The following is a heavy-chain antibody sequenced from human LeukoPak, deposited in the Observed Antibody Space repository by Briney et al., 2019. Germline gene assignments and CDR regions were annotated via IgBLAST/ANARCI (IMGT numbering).Heavy chain of an antibody. D-gene: IGHD3-10*01. J-gene: IGHJ4*02. CDR2: INHSGST. CDR1: GVSFSGYY. CDR3: ARGITMVRGVDY. Sequence: SETLSLTCAVYGVSFSGYYWSWIRQPPGKGLEWIGEINHSGSTNYNPSLKSRVTISVDTSKNQFSLKLSSVTAADTAVYYCARGITMVRGVDYWGQGTLVTVSS. V-gene: IGHV4-34*01.